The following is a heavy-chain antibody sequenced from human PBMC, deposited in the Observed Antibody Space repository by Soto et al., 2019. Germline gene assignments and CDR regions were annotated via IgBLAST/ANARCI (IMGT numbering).Heavy chain of an antibody. CDR2: SYYRWNT. CDR3: ETFVGFGVLTPFFEY. CDR1: GGSISSSNYY. V-gene: IGHV4-39*01. D-gene: IGHD3-3*01. J-gene: IGHJ4*02. Sequence: SETLSLTCTVSGGSISSSNYYWGWIRQTPGKGLEWIGSSYYRWNTHYNPSLKSRVTIYVDTSKNQFSLNLYSVTAADKAVYYCETFVGFGVLTPFFEYWCQAILVSVS.